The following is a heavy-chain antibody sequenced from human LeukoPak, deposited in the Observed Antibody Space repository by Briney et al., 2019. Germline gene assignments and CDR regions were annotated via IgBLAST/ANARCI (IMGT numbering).Heavy chain of an antibody. CDR2: ISDDGSKK. J-gene: IGHJ4*02. V-gene: IGHV3-30*04. CDR3: ARWNGDFLTGYYLDD. D-gene: IGHD3/OR15-3a*01. CDR1: GFTFSSYT. Sequence: GGSLRLSCAASGFTFSSYTMHWVRQAPGKGLECVALISDDGSKKYYADSVKGQFTISRDDSKNTLYLQMSSLRAEDTAMYYCARWNGDFLTGYYLDDWGQGTLVTVSS.